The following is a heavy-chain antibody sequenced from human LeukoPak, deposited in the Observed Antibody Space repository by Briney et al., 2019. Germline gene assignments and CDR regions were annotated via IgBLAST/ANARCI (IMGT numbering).Heavy chain of an antibody. CDR2: ISAYNGNT. V-gene: IGHV1-18*04. CDR1: GYTFTIYG. Sequence: ASVKLSSTASGYTFTIYGISWVRQAPGQGLERMGWISAYNGNTNYTQKLQGRVTMTTDTSTSTAYMELRSLRSDDPAVYYCARDARVWFGELLDTFDYWGQGTLVTVSS. J-gene: IGHJ4*02. D-gene: IGHD3-10*01. CDR3: ARDARVWFGELLDTFDY.